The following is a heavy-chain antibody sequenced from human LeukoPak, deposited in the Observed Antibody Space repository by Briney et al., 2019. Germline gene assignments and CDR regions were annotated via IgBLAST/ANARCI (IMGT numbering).Heavy chain of an antibody. CDR1: GGTFSSYA. J-gene: IGHJ4*02. V-gene: IGHV1-69*13. CDR2: IIPIFGTA. Sequence: ASVKVSSKASGGTFSSYAISWVRQAPGQGLEWMGGIIPIFGTANYAQKFQGRVTITADESTSTAYMELSSLRSEDTAVYYCARVSLWFGELYYFDYWGQGTLVTVSS. CDR3: ARVSLWFGELYYFDY. D-gene: IGHD3-10*01.